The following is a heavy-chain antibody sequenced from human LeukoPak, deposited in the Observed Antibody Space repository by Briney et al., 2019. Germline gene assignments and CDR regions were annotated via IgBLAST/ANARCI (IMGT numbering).Heavy chain of an antibody. CDR2: IYYSGST. V-gene: IGHV4-59*01. D-gene: IGHD2-15*01. J-gene: IGHJ5*02. Sequence: SETLSLTCTVSGGSIGSYYWSWIRQPPGKGLEWIGYIYYSGSTNYNPSLKSRVTISVGTSKNQFSLKLSSVTAADTAVYYCARVIRYCSGGSCYAPAFDPWGQGTLVTVSS. CDR1: GGSIGSYY. CDR3: ARVIRYCSGGSCYAPAFDP.